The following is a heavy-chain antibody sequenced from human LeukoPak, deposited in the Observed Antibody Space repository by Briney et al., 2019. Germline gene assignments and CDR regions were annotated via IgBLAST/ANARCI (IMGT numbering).Heavy chain of an antibody. V-gene: IGHV3-23*01. Sequence: AGGSLRLSCAASGFTFSSYAMSWVRQAPGKGLEWVSGISGSGGSTYYADSVKGRFTISRDNSKNTLYLQMNSLRAEDTAVYYCARLIYDLYQPYFDYWGQGTLDTVSS. CDR1: GFTFSSYA. CDR2: ISGSGGST. D-gene: IGHD2-2*01. CDR3: ARLIYDLYQPYFDY. J-gene: IGHJ4*02.